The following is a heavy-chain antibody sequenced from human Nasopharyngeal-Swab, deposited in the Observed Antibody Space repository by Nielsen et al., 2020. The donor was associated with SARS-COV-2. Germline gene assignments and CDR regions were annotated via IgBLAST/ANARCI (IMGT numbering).Heavy chain of an antibody. CDR1: GFTFSSYA. J-gene: IGHJ6*03. D-gene: IGHD1-1*01. CDR3: ARGRGYEPEEYYYMDV. V-gene: IGHV3-30*04. Sequence: GGSLRLSCAASGFTFSSYATHWVRQAPGKGLEWVAVISYDGSNKYYADSVKGRFTISRDNSKNTLYLQMNSLRAEDTAVYYCARGRGYEPEEYYYMDVWGKGTTVTVSS. CDR2: ISYDGSNK.